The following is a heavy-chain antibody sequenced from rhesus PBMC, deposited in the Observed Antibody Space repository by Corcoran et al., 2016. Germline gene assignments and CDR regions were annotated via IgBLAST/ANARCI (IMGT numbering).Heavy chain of an antibody. D-gene: IGHD4-35*01. CDR1: GGSISSSY. CDR3: ARLYGNYWYFDL. CDR2: IYGSGSST. J-gene: IGHJ2*01. Sequence: QLQLQESGPGLVKPSETLSVTCAVSGGSISSSYWSWIRQAPGKRLEWIGYIYGSGSSTNYNPSLKSRVTLSVDTSKNQLSLKLSSVTTADTAVYYCARLYGNYWYFDLWGPGTPITVSS. V-gene: IGHV4-169*01.